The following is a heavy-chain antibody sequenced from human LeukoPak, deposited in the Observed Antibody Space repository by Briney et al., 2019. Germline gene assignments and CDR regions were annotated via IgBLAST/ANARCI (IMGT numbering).Heavy chain of an antibody. CDR1: GGSFSGYY. J-gene: IGHJ3*02. CDR3: ARHPEHYYDSSGYYWNAFDI. V-gene: IGHV4-34*01. CDR2: INHSGST. D-gene: IGHD3-22*01. Sequence: SETLSLTCAVYGGSFSGYYWSWIRQPPGKGLEWIGEINHSGSTNYNPSLKSRVTISVDTSKNQFSLKLSSVTAADTAVCYRARHPEHYYDSSGYYWNAFDIWGQGTMVTVSS.